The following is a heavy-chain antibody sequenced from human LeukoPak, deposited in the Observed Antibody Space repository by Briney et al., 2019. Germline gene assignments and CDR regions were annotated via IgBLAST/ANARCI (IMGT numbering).Heavy chain of an antibody. D-gene: IGHD4-11*01. CDR3: ATNTSNTAFVY. CDR1: GGSISSYY. CDR2: IYYSGST. V-gene: IGHV4-59*08. Sequence: SETLSLTCTVSGGSISSYYWSWIRQPPGKGLEWIGYIYYSGSTNYNPSLKSRVTISVDTSKNEFSLKLSSVTAADTAVYYCATNTSNTAFVYWGPGTLVTVSS. J-gene: IGHJ4*02.